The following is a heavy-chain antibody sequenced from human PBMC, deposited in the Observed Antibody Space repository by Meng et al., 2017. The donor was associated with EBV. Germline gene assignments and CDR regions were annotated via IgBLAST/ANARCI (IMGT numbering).Heavy chain of an antibody. V-gene: IGHV1-18*01. D-gene: IGHD3-10*01. CDR3: ARGTPGRRYADY. J-gene: IGHJ4*02. CDR1: DSTFTGYG. CDR2: LGAHDYDR. Sequence: QVELVTSGGVVKKPGASVQGSCKHSDSTFTGYGVSGVRQVAGQGLEWMAWLGAHDYDRSHAPKFQGRVTVTADIPTATAYMELRNLRSDDTGVYYCARGTPGRRYADYWGQGTLVTVSS.